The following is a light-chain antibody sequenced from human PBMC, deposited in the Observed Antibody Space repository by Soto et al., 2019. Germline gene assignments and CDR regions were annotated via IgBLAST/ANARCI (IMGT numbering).Light chain of an antibody. CDR2: TAS. CDR3: QYWDDYSWT. CDR1: LSITDW. V-gene: IGKV1-5*03. J-gene: IGKJ1*01. Sequence: DSQMTQSPSTRSASVGDRVTITCRASLSITDWLAGYQQKPGKARTFLIDTASHLEGGGPSRFSGSGSGTDFTLTISSVQPDDFATYYCQYWDDYSWTFGQGTKVEIK.